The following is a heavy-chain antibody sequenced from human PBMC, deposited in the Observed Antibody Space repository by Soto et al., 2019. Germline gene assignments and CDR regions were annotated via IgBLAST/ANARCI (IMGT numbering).Heavy chain of an antibody. J-gene: IGHJ3*02. CDR2: VASGGST. V-gene: IGHV3-23*01. D-gene: IGHD1-26*01. CDR1: GFTLSSYA. Sequence: GGSLRLSCAASGFTLSSYAITRVRPAPGKGLEWVSAVASGGSTYYADSVKGRFTISRDNSNNTLHLQMNSLRAEDTAVYYCAKGNSGSYYDAFDIWGQGTMVTVSS. CDR3: AKGNSGSYYDAFDI.